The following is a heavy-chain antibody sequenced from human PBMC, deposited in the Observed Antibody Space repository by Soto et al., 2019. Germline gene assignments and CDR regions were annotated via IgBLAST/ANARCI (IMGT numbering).Heavy chain of an antibody. CDR2: ISYSGST. V-gene: IGHV4-59*01. Sequence: SETLSLTCTVSGGSISTYYWSWIRQPPGKGLEWIGYISYSGSTNYNPSLKSRVTISVDTSKNQFSLKLSSVTAADTAVYYCARKNGGSYSLTYFDYWGQGALVTVSS. CDR3: ARKNGGSYSLTYFDY. D-gene: IGHD1-26*01. CDR1: GGSISTYY. J-gene: IGHJ4*02.